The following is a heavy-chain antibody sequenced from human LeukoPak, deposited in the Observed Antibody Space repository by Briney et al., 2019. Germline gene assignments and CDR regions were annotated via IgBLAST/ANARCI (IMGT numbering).Heavy chain of an antibody. D-gene: IGHD3-10*01. V-gene: IGHV3-11*05. Sequence: GGSLRLSCAASGFTFSDYYMSWIRQAPGKGLECVSFISSSSSYTNYADSVKGRFTITRDNAENSLYLQMDSLRAEDTAVYYCAGVRGVYGSGSYYFDYWGQGTLVTVSS. CDR1: GFTFSDYY. CDR3: AGVRGVYGSGSYYFDY. CDR2: ISSSSSYT. J-gene: IGHJ4*02.